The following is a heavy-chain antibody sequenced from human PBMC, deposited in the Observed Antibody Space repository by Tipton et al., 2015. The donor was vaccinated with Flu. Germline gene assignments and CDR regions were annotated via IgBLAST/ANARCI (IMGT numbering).Heavy chain of an antibody. V-gene: IGHV4-39*07. CDR3: ARGDYCGYWYFDL. J-gene: IGHJ2*01. D-gene: IGHD3-10*01. CDR1: GGSISSSSYY. CDR2: IYYSGST. Sequence: TLSLTCTVSGGSISSSSYYWGWIRQPPGKGLEWIGSIYYSGSTYYNPSLKSRVTISVDTSKNQFSLKLSSVTSADMAVYYCARGDYCGYWYFDLWGRGTLVTASS.